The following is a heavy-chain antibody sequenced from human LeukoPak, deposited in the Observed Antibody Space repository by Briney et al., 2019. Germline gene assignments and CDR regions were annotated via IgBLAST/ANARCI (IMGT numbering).Heavy chain of an antibody. D-gene: IGHD1-26*01. CDR3: AKDNGFRGGSYTDY. CDR1: GFTFDDYA. CDR2: TSWNSGSI. J-gene: IGHJ4*02. V-gene: IGHV3-9*01. Sequence: PGRSLRLSCAATGFTFDDYAMHSARQAPGKGLEWVSGTSWNSGSIGYEEYVKGRFTISRDNAKKSLYLQMNSLRAEDTALYYCAKDNGFRGGSYTDYWGQGTLVTVSS.